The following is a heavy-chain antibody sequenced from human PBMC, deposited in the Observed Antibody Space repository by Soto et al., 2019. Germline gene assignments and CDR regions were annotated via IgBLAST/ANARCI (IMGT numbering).Heavy chain of an antibody. J-gene: IGHJ4*02. CDR1: GSSVTTTY. CDR3: ARYNSYAIDY. CDR2: IHYSGNS. D-gene: IGHD2-8*01. V-gene: IGHV4-59*02. Sequence: SETLSLTFTVSGSSVTTTYWSWIRQPPGKGLEWIGYIHYSGNSFYNPSLKSRVTMSVDTSKNQFPLRLTSVTAADTAVYFCARYNSYAIDYWGRGTLVTVS.